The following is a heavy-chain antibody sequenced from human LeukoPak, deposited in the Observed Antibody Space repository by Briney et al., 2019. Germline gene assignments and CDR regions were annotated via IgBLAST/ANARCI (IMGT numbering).Heavy chain of an antibody. D-gene: IGHD2-15*01. CDR2: ISSTGGTT. CDR3: AKNGDRGAYCTGGTCYPYFYYYMDV. V-gene: IGHV3-23*01. J-gene: IGHJ6*03. Sequence: GGSLRLSCAASGITFSSNGMSWVRQAPGKELEWVSSISSTGGTTYYADSVNGRFTISRHNSKNTLYLQMNSLRAEDTAIYDCAKNGDRGAYCTGGTCYPYFYYYMDVWGKGTTVTI. CDR1: GITFSSNG.